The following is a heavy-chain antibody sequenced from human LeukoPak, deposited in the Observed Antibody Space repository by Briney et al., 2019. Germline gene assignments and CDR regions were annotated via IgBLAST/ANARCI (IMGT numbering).Heavy chain of an antibody. CDR3: ARDHYDSYYMDV. CDR1: GFTFSSYE. CDR2: ISSSGSTI. D-gene: IGHD3-16*01. Sequence: GGSLRLSCAASGFTFSSYEMNWVRQAPGKGLERVSYISSSGSTIYYADSVKGRFTISRDNAKNSLYLQMNSLRADDTAVYYCARDHYDSYYMDVWGKGTTVTVSS. V-gene: IGHV3-48*03. J-gene: IGHJ6*03.